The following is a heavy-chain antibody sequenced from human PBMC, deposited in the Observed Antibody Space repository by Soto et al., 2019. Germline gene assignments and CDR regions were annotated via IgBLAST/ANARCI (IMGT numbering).Heavy chain of an antibody. Sequence: ASVKVSCKASGYTFISRYIHWVRQAPGQGLEWMGIINPSGGSTTYAQKFQGRVTMTRDTSTSTVYMELSSPRSEDTAVYYCARGGSGSTSSPEAFDIWGHGTLVTVSS. CDR2: INPSGGST. J-gene: IGHJ3*02. V-gene: IGHV1-46*01. CDR3: ARGGSGSTSSPEAFDI. CDR1: GYTFISRY. D-gene: IGHD2-2*01.